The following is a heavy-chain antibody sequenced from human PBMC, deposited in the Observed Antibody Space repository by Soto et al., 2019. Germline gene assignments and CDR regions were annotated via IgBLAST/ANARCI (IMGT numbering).Heavy chain of an antibody. Sequence: ASVKVSCKASGYTFTGYYMHWVRQAPGQGLEWMGWINTNTGNPTYAQGFTGRFVFSLDTSVSTAYLQICSLKAEDTAVYYCARDLPRLGGYGMDVWGQGTTVTVSS. J-gene: IGHJ6*02. CDR3: ARDLPRLGGYGMDV. D-gene: IGHD6-19*01. CDR1: GYTFTGYY. CDR2: INTNTGNP. V-gene: IGHV7-4-1*01.